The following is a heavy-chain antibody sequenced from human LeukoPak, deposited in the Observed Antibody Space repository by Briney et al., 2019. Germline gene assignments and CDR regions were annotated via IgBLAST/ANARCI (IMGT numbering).Heavy chain of an antibody. CDR1: GCSISSYY. Sequence: SETLSLTCTVSGCSISSYYWSWIRQPPGKGLEWIGYIYYSGSTNYNPSLKSRFTLSVDTAKNHFSLKLNSVTAADTAVYYCARDLGSRSYDFKWFDPWGQGTLVRVSS. CDR3: ARDLGSRSYDFKWFDP. CDR2: IYYSGST. D-gene: IGHD6-13*01. J-gene: IGHJ5*02. V-gene: IGHV4-59*01.